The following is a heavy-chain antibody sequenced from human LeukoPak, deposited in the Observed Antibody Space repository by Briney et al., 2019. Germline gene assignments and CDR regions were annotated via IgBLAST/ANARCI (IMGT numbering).Heavy chain of an antibody. CDR2: IYPGGSDT. Sequence: GESLKISCQGSGYSFTSYWIGWVRQMPGKGLEWMGIIYPGGSDTRYSPSFQGQVTISADKSISTAYLQWSSLKASDTAMYYCARRGIAVAAHPDYWGQGTLVTVSS. J-gene: IGHJ4*02. D-gene: IGHD6-19*01. CDR1: GYSFTSYW. CDR3: ARRGIAVAAHPDY. V-gene: IGHV5-51*01.